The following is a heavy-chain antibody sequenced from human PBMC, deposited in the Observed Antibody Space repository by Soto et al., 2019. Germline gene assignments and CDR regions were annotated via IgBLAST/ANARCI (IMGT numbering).Heavy chain of an antibody. Sequence: GGSLRLSCAASGFTVSSNYMSWVRQAPGKGLEWVSVIYSGGSTYYADSVKGRFTISRDNSKNTLYLQMNSLRAEDTAVYYCASLMGYCSGGSCYGPPFSDYWGQGTLVTVSS. CDR1: GFTVSSNY. CDR2: IYSGGST. V-gene: IGHV3-66*01. D-gene: IGHD2-15*01. J-gene: IGHJ4*02. CDR3: ASLMGYCSGGSCYGPPFSDY.